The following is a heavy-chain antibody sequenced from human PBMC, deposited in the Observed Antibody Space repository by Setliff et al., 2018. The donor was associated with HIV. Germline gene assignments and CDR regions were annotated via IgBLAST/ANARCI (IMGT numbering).Heavy chain of an antibody. CDR1: GGSISSNW. J-gene: IGHJ4*02. V-gene: IGHV4-4*02. Sequence: SETLSLTCAVSGGSISSNWWSWVRQSPGKGLEWIGEIYHSGSTHYNPSLQSRVTMSVDRPNNHFSLRLTSVTAADTAVYFCARTNRWELLSPYFDAWGQGTLVTVSS. CDR3: ARTNRWELLSPYFDA. D-gene: IGHD1-7*01. CDR2: IYHSGST.